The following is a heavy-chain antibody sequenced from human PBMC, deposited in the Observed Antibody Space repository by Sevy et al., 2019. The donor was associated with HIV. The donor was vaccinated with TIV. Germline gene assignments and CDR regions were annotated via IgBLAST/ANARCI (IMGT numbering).Heavy chain of an antibody. Sequence: QLGGSLRLSCTASGFTFGDYAMSWVRQAPGKGLEWVGFIRSKAYGGTTEYAASVKGRFTISRDDSKSIAYLQMNSLKTEDTAVYYCTRGEGGTIFGVVTSDAFDIWGQGTMVTVSS. V-gene: IGHV3-49*04. CDR2: IRSKAYGGTT. D-gene: IGHD3-3*01. CDR3: TRGEGGTIFGVVTSDAFDI. CDR1: GFTFGDYA. J-gene: IGHJ3*02.